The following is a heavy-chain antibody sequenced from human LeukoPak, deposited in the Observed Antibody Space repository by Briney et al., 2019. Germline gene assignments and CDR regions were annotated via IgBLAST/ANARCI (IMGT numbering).Heavy chain of an antibody. CDR2: IYHSGSA. CDR1: GGSISSGGYY. CDR3: ARGRGDEYGDYDY. D-gene: IGHD4-17*01. V-gene: IGHV4-30-2*01. Sequence: KPSETLSLTCTVSGGSISSGGYYWSWIRQPPGKGLEWIGYIYHSGSAYYNPSLKSRVTISVDTSKNQFSLKLSSVTAADTAVYYCARGRGDEYGDYDYWGQGSLVTVSS. J-gene: IGHJ4*02.